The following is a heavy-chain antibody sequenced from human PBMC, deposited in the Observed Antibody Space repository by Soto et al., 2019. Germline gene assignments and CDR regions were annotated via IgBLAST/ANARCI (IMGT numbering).Heavy chain of an antibody. J-gene: IGHJ4*02. D-gene: IGHD6-19*01. V-gene: IGHV1-46*01. CDR3: ARDHPRENSSGWYGVDY. CDR1: GYTFTSYY. CDR2: INPSGGST. Sequence: QVQLVQSGAEVKKPGASVKVSCKASGYTFTSYYMHWVRQAPGQGLEWMGIINPSGGSTSYAQKFQGRVTMTRDTSTSTVYMELSSLRSEDTAVYYCARDHPRENSSGWYGVDYWGQGTLVTVSS.